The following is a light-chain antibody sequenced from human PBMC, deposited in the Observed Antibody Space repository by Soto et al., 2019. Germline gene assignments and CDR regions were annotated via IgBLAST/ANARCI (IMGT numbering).Light chain of an antibody. CDR1: QDISNY. CDR2: DAS. Sequence: DIQMTQSPSSLSASVLEIVTITCXASQDISNYLNWYQQKPGKAPKLLIYDASNLETGVPSRFSGSGSGTDFTFTISSLQPEDIATYYCQQYDNLPITFGQGTRLAIK. J-gene: IGKJ5*01. V-gene: IGKV1-33*01. CDR3: QQYDNLPIT.